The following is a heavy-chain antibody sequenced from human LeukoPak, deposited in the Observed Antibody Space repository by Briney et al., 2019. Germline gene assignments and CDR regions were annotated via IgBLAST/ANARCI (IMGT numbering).Heavy chain of an antibody. Sequence: GGSLRLTCAVSGFTFSSYSMHWVRQAPGKGLEWEAVMSHDGINKYCADSVKGRFTISRDISKDTLYLQMNSLRAEDTAVYYCARDNFQHGGDNYGSHYFDYWGQGTLVAVSS. CDR3: ARDNFQHGGDNYGSHYFDY. D-gene: IGHD5-18*01. CDR1: GFTFSSYS. J-gene: IGHJ4*02. V-gene: IGHV3-30*04. CDR2: MSHDGINK.